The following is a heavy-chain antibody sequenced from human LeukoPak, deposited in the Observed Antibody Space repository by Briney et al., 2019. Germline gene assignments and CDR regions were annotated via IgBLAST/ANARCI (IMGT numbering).Heavy chain of an antibody. V-gene: IGHV1-3*01. Sequence: ASVNVSCKASGYTFTSYAIHWVRQAPGQRLEWMGWISAGNGNTKYSQNFQGRVTFISNTSATTAFMELSSLRSEDAAVYYCARDSGSGNNDYWGQGTLVTVSS. J-gene: IGHJ4*02. CDR3: ARDSGSGNNDY. D-gene: IGHD1-26*01. CDR1: GYTFTSYA. CDR2: ISAGNGNT.